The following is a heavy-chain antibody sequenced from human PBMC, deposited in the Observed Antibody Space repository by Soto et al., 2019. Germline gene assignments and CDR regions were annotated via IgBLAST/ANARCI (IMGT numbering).Heavy chain of an antibody. D-gene: IGHD3-9*01. CDR3: ARVDHRGYFAILTDY. CDR2: IYDSVNT. J-gene: IGHJ4*02. V-gene: IGHV4-31*03. CDR1: GDSLSSGGYY. Sequence: SEPLSLTCTISGDSLSSGGYYWGWIRQHPGKGLEWIGHIYDSVNTYYSPSLRSRVTISADMSKNQFSLNLRSVTAADTAVYYCARVDHRGYFAILTDYWGQGTPVTVSS.